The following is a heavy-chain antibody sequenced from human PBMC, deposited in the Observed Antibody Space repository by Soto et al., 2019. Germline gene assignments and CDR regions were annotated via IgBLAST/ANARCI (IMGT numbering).Heavy chain of an antibody. D-gene: IGHD3-16*01. Sequence: EVQLVESGGGLVKPGGSLRLSCAASGFTFSSYSMNWVRQAPGKGLEWVSSISSSSSDIYYADSVKGRFTISRDNAKNSLYLQRNSMRAEDTAVYYDASDFRFGELVDCIDVWGQGTTVTVSS. J-gene: IGHJ6*02. CDR1: GFTFSSYS. CDR3: ASDFRFGELVDCIDV. V-gene: IGHV3-21*01. CDR2: ISSSSSDI.